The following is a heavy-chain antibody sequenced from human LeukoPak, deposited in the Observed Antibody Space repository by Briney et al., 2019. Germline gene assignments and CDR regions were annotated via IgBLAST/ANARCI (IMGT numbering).Heavy chain of an antibody. Sequence: GGSLRLSCAASGFTFSSYAMSWVRQAPGRGPEWVPTISGGGGNMYYVDSVKGRFTISRDNSKNTLYLQMNSLRAEDTAIYYCASMVRGVYLDYWGQGTLVTASS. CDR1: GFTFSSYA. J-gene: IGHJ4*02. CDR2: ISGGGGNM. CDR3: ASMVRGVYLDY. V-gene: IGHV3-23*01. D-gene: IGHD3-10*01.